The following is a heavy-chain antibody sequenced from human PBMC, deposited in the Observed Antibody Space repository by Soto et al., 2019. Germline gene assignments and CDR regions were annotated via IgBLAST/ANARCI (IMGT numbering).Heavy chain of an antibody. D-gene: IGHD1-26*01. CDR3: VRGSGSYYPNFDY. CDR2: VRLKANSSTT. CDR1: GFTFSDHY. Sequence: ELQLVESGGGLVQPGGSLRISCAASGFTFSDHYMDWVRQAPGKGLEWVCRVRLKANSSTTEYAASVRGRFTISRDDSKNSLYLQMNSLKTEDTAVYYCVRGSGSYYPNFDYWGQGTLVTVSS. V-gene: IGHV3-72*01. J-gene: IGHJ4*02.